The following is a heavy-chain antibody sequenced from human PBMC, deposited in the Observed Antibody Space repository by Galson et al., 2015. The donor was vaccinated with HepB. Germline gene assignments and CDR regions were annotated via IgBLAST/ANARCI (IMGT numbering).Heavy chain of an antibody. D-gene: IGHD2-15*01. CDR1: GFTFSSYW. Sequence: SLRLSCAASGFTFSSYWMSWVRQAPGKGLEWVANIKQDGSEKYYVDSVKGRFTISRDNAKNSLYLQMNSLRAEDTAAYYCARDRVDGWFDPWGQGTLVTVSS. V-gene: IGHV3-7*01. J-gene: IGHJ5*02. CDR2: IKQDGSEK. CDR3: ARDRVDGWFDP.